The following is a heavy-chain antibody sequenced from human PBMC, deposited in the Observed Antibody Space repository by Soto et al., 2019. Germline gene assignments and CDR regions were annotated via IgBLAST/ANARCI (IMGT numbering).Heavy chain of an antibody. CDR2: ISHSGST. Sequence: QVQLQEWGAGLLKPSETLSLTCAVYGGSFSGYYWSWIRQPPGKGLEWIGEISHSGSTNYNPSLKSRFTISLDQSQNQFSLKLSSVTAADTAVYYCARAAGVVVVTDAGGWFDPWGQGTLVTVSS. J-gene: IGHJ5*02. CDR1: GGSFSGYY. CDR3: ARAAGVVVVTDAGGWFDP. D-gene: IGHD2-21*02. V-gene: IGHV4-34*01.